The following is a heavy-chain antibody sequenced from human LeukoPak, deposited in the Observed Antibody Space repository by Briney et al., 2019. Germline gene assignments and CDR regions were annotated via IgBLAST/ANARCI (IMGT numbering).Heavy chain of an antibody. CDR2: VSYIGST. V-gene: IGHV4-59*11. CDR3: ARDPTTVTKGLDI. Sequence: SETLSLTCTVSGDSFTSHYWTWVRQSPGRGLEWVGYVSYIGSTNYNPSLKSRVTISVDTSKNQFSLKLSSVTAADTAVYYCARDPTTVTKGLDIWGQGTMVTVSS. D-gene: IGHD4-17*01. J-gene: IGHJ3*02. CDR1: GDSFTSHY.